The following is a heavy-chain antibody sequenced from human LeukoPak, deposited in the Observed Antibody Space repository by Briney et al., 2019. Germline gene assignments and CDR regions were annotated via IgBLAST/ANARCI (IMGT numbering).Heavy chain of an antibody. CDR3: ARSNVVVPAAQYFDY. D-gene: IGHD2-2*01. CDR2: IIPIFGTA. CDR1: GGTFSSYA. J-gene: IGHJ4*02. V-gene: IGHV1-69*05. Sequence: ASVKVSYKASGGTFSSYAISWVRQAPGQGLEWMGGIIPIFGTANYAQKFQGRVTITTDESTSTAYMELSSLRSEDTAVYYCARSNVVVPAAQYFDYWGQGTLVTVPS.